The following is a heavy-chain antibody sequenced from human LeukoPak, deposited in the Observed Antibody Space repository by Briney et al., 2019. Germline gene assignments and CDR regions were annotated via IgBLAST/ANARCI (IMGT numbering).Heavy chain of an antibody. CDR3: ARDNVDIVATAFFDY. Sequence: SETLSLTCAVYGGSFSGYYWSWIRQPPGKGLEWIGEINHSGSTNYNPSLKSRVTISVDTSKNQFSLKLSSVTAADTAVYYCARDNVDIVATAFFDYWGQGTLVTVSS. CDR1: GGSFSGYY. CDR2: INHSGST. V-gene: IGHV4-34*01. J-gene: IGHJ4*02. D-gene: IGHD5-12*01.